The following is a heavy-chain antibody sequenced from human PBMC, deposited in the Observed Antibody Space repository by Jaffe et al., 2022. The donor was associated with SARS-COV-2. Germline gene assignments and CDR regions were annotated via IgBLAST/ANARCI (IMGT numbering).Heavy chain of an antibody. CDR2: IYYSGST. CDR1: GGSISSYY. CDR3: ATSLVVSSGYYDY. V-gene: IGHV4-59*01. D-gene: IGHD3-22*01. Sequence: QVQLQESGPGLVKPSETLSLTCTVSGGSISSYYWSWIRQPPGKGLEWIGYIYYSGSTNYNPSLKSRVTISVDTSKNQFSLKLSSVTAADTAVYYCATSLVVSSGYYDYWGQGTLVTVSS. J-gene: IGHJ4*02.